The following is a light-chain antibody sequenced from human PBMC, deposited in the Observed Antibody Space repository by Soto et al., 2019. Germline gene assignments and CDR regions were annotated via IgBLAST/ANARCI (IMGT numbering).Light chain of an antibody. Sequence: EIVMTQSPATLSVSPGERATLSCRASQSVSSNLAWYQQKPGQAPRLLIYGAPTRATGVPARVSGSASGTEFTLTISSLQSEDIAVYSCHQYNTWPPTFGQGTKVEIK. CDR1: QSVSSN. J-gene: IGKJ1*01. CDR2: GAP. CDR3: HQYNTWPPT. V-gene: IGKV3-15*01.